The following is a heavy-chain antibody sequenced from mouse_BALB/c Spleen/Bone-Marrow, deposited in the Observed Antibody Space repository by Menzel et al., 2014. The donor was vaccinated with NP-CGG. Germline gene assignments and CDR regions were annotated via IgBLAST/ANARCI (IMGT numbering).Heavy chain of an antibody. CDR2: IDPSDSET. CDR3: ASYGSSPAWFAY. CDR1: GYSFTSYW. D-gene: IGHD1-1*01. Sequence: QVQLKESGPQLVRPGASVKISCKASGYSFTSYWMHWVKQRPGQGLEWIGMIDPSDSETRLNQMIKDKATLTVDKSSSTAYMQLSSPTSEDSAVYYCASYGSSPAWFAYWGQGTLVTVSA. V-gene: IGHV1S126*01. J-gene: IGHJ3*01.